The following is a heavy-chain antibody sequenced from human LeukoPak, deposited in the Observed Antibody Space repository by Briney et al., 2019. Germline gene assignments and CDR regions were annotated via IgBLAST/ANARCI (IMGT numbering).Heavy chain of an antibody. CDR2: IYYSGST. Sequence: PSETLSLTCTASGGSVSSDSYFWSWIRQPPGRELEWIGYIYYSGSTNYNPSLKSRVTISVDTSKNQFSLNLSPVTAADTAVYYCARDYSKGGGFDFWGQGTLVTVSS. D-gene: IGHD4-11*01. CDR1: GGSVSSDSYF. CDR3: ARDYSKGGGFDF. J-gene: IGHJ4*02. V-gene: IGHV4-61*01.